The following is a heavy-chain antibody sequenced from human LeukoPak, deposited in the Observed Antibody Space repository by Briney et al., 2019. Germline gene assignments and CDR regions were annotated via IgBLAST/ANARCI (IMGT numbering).Heavy chain of an antibody. D-gene: IGHD2-8*01. J-gene: IGHJ4*02. CDR2: IYYSGST. CDR3: ARVVMEGYCTNGVCNNFDY. CDR1: GGSISSSSYY. V-gene: IGHV4-39*07. Sequence: PSETLSLTCTVSGGSISSSSYYWGWIRQPPGKGLEWIGSIYYSGSTYYNPSLKSRVTISVDTSKNQFSLKLSSVTAADTAVYYCARVVMEGYCTNGVCNNFDYWGQGTLVTVSS.